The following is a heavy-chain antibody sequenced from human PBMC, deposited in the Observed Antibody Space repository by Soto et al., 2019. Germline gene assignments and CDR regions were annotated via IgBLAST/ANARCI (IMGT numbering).Heavy chain of an antibody. Sequence: SETLSLTCTVPGGPFISGDYYWSCIRQPPGKGLEWIGYIYYSGSTYYNPSLKSRVTISVYTSKNQFSQKLSSVTAADTAVYYCARGAPSITIFGVVIAYFDYWGQGTLVTVSS. V-gene: IGHV4-30-4*01. CDR3: ARGAPSITIFGVVIAYFDY. D-gene: IGHD3-3*01. CDR2: IYYSGST. CDR1: GGPFISGDYY. J-gene: IGHJ4*02.